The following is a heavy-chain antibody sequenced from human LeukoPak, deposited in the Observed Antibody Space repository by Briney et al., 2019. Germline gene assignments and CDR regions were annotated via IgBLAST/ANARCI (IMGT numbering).Heavy chain of an antibody. D-gene: IGHD6-19*01. J-gene: IGHJ5*02. CDR3: ARRAVADHAYNWFDP. V-gene: IGHV4-34*01. CDR2: INHSGST. CDR1: GGSFSGYY. Sequence: PSETLSLTCAVYGGSFSGYYWSWIRQPPGKGLEWIGEINHSGSTNYNPSLKSRVTISVDTSKNQFSLKLSSVTAADTAVYYCARRAVADHAYNWFDPWGQGTLVTVPS.